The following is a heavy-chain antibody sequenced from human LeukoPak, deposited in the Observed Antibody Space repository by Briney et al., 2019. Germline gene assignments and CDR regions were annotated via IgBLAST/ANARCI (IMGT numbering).Heavy chain of an antibody. CDR3: ARLGSSSWYVRGYFDY. J-gene: IGHJ4*02. Sequence: SETLSLTCTVSGGSISSYYWSWIRQPPGKGLEWIGYIYYSGSTNYNPSLKSRVTISVGTSKNQFSLKLSSVTAADTAVYYCARLGSSSWYVRGYFDYWGQGTLVTVSS. D-gene: IGHD6-13*01. CDR2: IYYSGST. V-gene: IGHV4-59*08. CDR1: GGSISSYY.